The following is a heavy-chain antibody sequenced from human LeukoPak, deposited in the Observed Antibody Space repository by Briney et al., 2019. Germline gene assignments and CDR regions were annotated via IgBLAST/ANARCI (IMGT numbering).Heavy chain of an antibody. V-gene: IGHV3-66*02. CDR2: IYSGGST. J-gene: IGHJ4*02. CDR1: GFTVSSNY. CDR3: ARDDGSSWFDFDY. D-gene: IGHD6-13*01. Sequence: GGSLRLSCAASGFTVSSNYMSWGRQAPGKGLEWVSVIYSGGSTYYADPVKGRFTISRDNSKNTLYLQMNSLRAEDTAVYYCARDDGSSWFDFDYWGQGTLVTVSS.